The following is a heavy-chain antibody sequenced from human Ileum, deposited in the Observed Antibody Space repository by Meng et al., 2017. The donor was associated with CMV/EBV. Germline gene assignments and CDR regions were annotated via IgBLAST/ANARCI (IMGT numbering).Heavy chain of an antibody. CDR2: IKPDGSEY. J-gene: IGHJ2*01. CDR1: GFTFSSYW. Sequence: GESLKISCAASGFTFSSYWLSWVRQAPGEGLEWVANIKPDGSEYYFADSVRGRFRISRDNAKNSLYLQMYSLGAGDTAVYYCVREMRYCSGNTCYTNWYFDLWGRGTLVTVSS. CDR3: VREMRYCSGNTCYTNWYFDL. V-gene: IGHV3-7*01. D-gene: IGHD2-15*01.